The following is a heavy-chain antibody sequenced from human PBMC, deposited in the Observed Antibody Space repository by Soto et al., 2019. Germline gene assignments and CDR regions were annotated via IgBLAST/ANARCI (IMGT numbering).Heavy chain of an antibody. V-gene: IGHV4-39*01. CDR3: ARSTPKQQLVLFDY. J-gene: IGHJ4*02. CDR2: IYYSGST. Sequence: PSETLSLTCTVSGGSISSSSYYWGWIRQPPGKGLEWIGSIYYSGSTYYNPSLKSRVTISVDTSKNQFSLKLSSVTAADTAVYYCARSTPKQQLVLFDYWGQGTLVTVSS. CDR1: GGSISSSSYY. D-gene: IGHD6-13*01.